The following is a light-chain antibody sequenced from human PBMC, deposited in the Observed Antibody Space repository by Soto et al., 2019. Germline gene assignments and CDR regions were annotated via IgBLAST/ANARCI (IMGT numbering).Light chain of an antibody. CDR1: QSITNNF. J-gene: IGKJ2*01. V-gene: IGKV3-20*01. Sequence: ENVLTQSPGTLSLSPGERVTLSCRASQSITNNFFAWYQQRPGQAPRLLIYGISNRATGIPDRFSGSGSGTDFTLTISRLEPEDFVVYYCQQYITLPHTFGRGTKLEVK. CDR3: QQYITLPHT. CDR2: GIS.